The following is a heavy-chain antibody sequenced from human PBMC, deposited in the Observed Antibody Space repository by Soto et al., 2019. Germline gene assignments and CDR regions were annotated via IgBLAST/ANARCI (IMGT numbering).Heavy chain of an antibody. CDR1: GITFSSSW. V-gene: IGHV3-74*01. CDR3: ARGPSGWFGYDY. CDR2: INSGASTT. D-gene: IGHD6-19*01. J-gene: IGHJ4*02. Sequence: GGALRLSCATPGITFSSSWMHSVRQAPGEGLVWVSRINSGASTTNYADSVKGRFTISRDNAKNTLYLKMDSLTAEDTAVYYWARGPSGWFGYDYWGQGNLVTVFS.